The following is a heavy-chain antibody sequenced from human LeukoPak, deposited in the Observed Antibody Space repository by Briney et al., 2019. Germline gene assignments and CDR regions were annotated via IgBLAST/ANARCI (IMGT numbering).Heavy chain of an antibody. Sequence: SETLSLTCAVYGESLNNYYWTRIRQPPGKGLEWIGEINHSGSANYNPSLKSRVTISVDTSVNQFFLKLSPVTAADTAVYYCARERASNNYNNWFDPWGQGTLVTVSS. CDR3: ARERASNNYNNWFDP. J-gene: IGHJ5*02. D-gene: IGHD4-11*01. CDR2: INHSGSA. CDR1: GESLNNYY. V-gene: IGHV4-34*01.